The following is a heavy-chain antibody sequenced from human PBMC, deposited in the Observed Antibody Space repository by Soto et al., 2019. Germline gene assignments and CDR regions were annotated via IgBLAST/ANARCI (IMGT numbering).Heavy chain of an antibody. Sequence: QVQLVQSGAEVKKPGASVKVSCKASGYTFTSYAMHWVRQAPGQRLEWMGWINAGNGNTKYSQKFQGRVTVTRDTSASTAYMELSSLRSEDTAVYYCARWGEWLPFDYWGQGTLVTVSS. V-gene: IGHV1-3*01. CDR3: ARWGEWLPFDY. CDR2: INAGNGNT. CDR1: GYTFTSYA. D-gene: IGHD6-19*01. J-gene: IGHJ4*02.